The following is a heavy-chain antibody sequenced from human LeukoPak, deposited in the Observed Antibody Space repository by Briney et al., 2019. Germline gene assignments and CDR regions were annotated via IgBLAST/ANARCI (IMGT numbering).Heavy chain of an antibody. V-gene: IGHV4-59*01. Sequence: SETLSLTCTVSGDSISNYFWTWIRQPPGKGLESIGYIYYSGSTSYNPSLKSRVTISVDTSKNQISLKVRSVTAADTAVYYCARTTEDCSSTSCYQYWFDPWGQGTLVTVSS. J-gene: IGHJ5*02. CDR2: IYYSGST. CDR3: ARTTEDCSSTSCYQYWFDP. D-gene: IGHD2-2*01. CDR1: GDSISNYF.